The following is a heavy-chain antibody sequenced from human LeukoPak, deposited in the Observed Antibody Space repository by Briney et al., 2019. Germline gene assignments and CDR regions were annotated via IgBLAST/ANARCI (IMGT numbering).Heavy chain of an antibody. Sequence: ASVKVSCXASGYTFTSYDINLVRQASGQGLEWMAWMNPNSGNTGYAQKFQGRVTITRNTSISTAYMELSSLRSEDTAVYYCARVARDDFWSGYYTRETDYWGQGTLVTVSS. J-gene: IGHJ4*02. V-gene: IGHV1-8*03. CDR1: GYTFTSYD. D-gene: IGHD3-3*01. CDR2: MNPNSGNT. CDR3: ARVARDDFWSGYYTRETDY.